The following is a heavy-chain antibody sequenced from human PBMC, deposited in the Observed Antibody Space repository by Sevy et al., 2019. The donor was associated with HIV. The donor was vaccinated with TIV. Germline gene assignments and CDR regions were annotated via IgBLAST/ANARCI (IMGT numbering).Heavy chain of an antibody. CDR2: ISTSSSYT. V-gene: IGHV3-11*06. CDR3: ARVRYNYGQKYFDY. CDR1: GFTFSDYY. J-gene: IGHJ4*02. Sequence: GGSLRLSCTASGFTFSDYYMSWIRQAPGKGLEWVSYISTSSSYTGYPDSVKGQFTISRDNAKNSLYLQMNSLRVEDTAVYYCARVRYNYGQKYFDYWGQGTLVTVSS. D-gene: IGHD5-18*01.